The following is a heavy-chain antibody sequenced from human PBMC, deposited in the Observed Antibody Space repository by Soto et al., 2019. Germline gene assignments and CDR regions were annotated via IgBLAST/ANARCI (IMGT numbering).Heavy chain of an antibody. V-gene: IGHV4-59*08. CDR1: VGPFIANY. CDR2: IYYAGTT. J-gene: IGHJ5*02. Sequence: SATLSLTSPFSVGPFIANYWICFLLFPGKGLEWIGYIYYAGTTSYNPSLKSRATISLETSKSQFSLRLTSVTAADPAVYSCARLGAYYQSVDPWGPATLVTVS. D-gene: IGHD2-21*01. CDR3: ARLGAYYQSVDP.